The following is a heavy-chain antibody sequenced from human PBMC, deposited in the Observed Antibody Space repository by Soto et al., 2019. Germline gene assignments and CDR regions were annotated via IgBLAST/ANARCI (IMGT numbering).Heavy chain of an antibody. V-gene: IGHV3-21*01. CDR2: ISSSSSYI. J-gene: IGHJ6*02. D-gene: IGHD1-1*01. CDR1: GFTFSSYS. CDR3: ASQTGTPYYYYGMDV. Sequence: GGSLRLSCAASGFTFSSYSMNWVRQAPGKGLEWVSSISSSSSYIYYADSVKGRFTISRDNAKNSLYLQMNSLRAEDTAVYYCASQTGTPYYYYGMDVWGQGTTVTVSS.